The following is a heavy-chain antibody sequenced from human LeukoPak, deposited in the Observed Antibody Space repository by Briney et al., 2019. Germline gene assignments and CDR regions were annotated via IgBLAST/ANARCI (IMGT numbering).Heavy chain of an antibody. J-gene: IGHJ5*02. D-gene: IGHD6-6*01. CDR1: GYTFTSYV. CDR3: ARGGRRIAARQRGNWFDP. Sequence: ASVKVSCKASGYTFTSYVINWVRQATGHGLEWMGWMNPNGGNTGYAQKFQSRVTMTRNTSISTAYMELSSLRSEDTAVYYCARGGRRIAARQRGNWFDPWGQGTLVTVSS. V-gene: IGHV1-8*01. CDR2: MNPNGGNT.